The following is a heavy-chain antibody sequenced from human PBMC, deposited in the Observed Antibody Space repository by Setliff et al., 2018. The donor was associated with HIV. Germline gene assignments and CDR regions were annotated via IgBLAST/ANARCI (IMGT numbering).Heavy chain of an antibody. D-gene: IGHD1-26*01. CDR2: IYTSGST. CDR1: GGSISGYY. Sequence: PSETLSLTCTVSGGSISGYYWSWIRQPPGKGLEWIGYIYTSGSTNFNPSLKSRGTISVDTSKNQFSLKLNSVTAADTAVYYCASGEDSGTYGEPYDSWGQGALVTVSS. CDR3: ASGEDSGTYGEPYDS. V-gene: IGHV4-4*09. J-gene: IGHJ4*02.